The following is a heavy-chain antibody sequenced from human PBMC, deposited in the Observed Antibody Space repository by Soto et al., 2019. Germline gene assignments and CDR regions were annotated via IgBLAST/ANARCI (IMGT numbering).Heavy chain of an antibody. Sequence: GGSLRLSCAASGFTFSSYGMHWVRQAPGKGLEWVAVIWYDGSNKYYADSVKGRFTISRDNSKNTLYLQMNSLRAEDTAVYYCAREGYDFCSGYSLILGENYMDVWGKGTTVTVSS. D-gene: IGHD3-3*01. CDR1: GFTFSSYG. CDR2: IWYDGSNK. V-gene: IGHV3-33*01. CDR3: AREGYDFCSGYSLILGENYMDV. J-gene: IGHJ6*03.